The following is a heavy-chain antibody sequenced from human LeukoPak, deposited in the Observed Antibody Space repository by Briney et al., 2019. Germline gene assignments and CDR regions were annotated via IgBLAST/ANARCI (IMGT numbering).Heavy chain of an antibody. CDR3: ARVRMVYATLYYYYYMDV. Sequence: GSLRLSCAASGFTFSSYSMNWVRQPPGKGLEWIGEINHSGSTNYNPSLKSRVTISVDTSKNQFSLKLSSVTAADTAVYYCARVRMVYATLYYYYYMDVWGKGTTVTVSS. V-gene: IGHV4-34*01. D-gene: IGHD2-8*01. CDR1: GFTFSSYS. CDR2: INHSGST. J-gene: IGHJ6*03.